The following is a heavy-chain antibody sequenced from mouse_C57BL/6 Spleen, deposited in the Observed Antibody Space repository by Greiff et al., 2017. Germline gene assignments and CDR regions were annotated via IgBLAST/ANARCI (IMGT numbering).Heavy chain of an antibody. Sequence: VQLQQPGAELVMPGASVKLSCKASGYTFTSYWMHWVKQRPGQGLEWIGEIDPSDSYTNYNQKFKGKSTMAVDKSSSTAYMQLSSLTSEDSEVYYCARWGVTDWYFDVWGTGTTVTVSS. V-gene: IGHV1-69*01. D-gene: IGHD2-2*01. J-gene: IGHJ1*03. CDR3: ARWGVTDWYFDV. CDR2: IDPSDSYT. CDR1: GYTFTSYW.